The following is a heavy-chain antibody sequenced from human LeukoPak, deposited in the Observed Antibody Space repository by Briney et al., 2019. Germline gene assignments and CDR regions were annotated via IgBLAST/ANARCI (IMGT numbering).Heavy chain of an antibody. V-gene: IGHV4-34*01. CDR2: INHSGST. CDR3: ARDRGLWSTRNWFDP. Sequence: SETLSLTCAVYGGSFSGYYWSWIRQPPGKGLEWIGEINHSGSTNYDPSLKSRVTISVDTSKNQFSLKLSSVTAADTAVYYCARDRGLWSTRNWFDPWGQGTLVTVSS. CDR1: GGSFSGYY. J-gene: IGHJ5*02. D-gene: IGHD5-18*01.